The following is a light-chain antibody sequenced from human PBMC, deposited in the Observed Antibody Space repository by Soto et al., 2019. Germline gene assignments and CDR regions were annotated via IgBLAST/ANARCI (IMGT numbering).Light chain of an antibody. CDR2: NAS. CDR1: QSVRTY. CDR3: HQRSNWPRT. J-gene: IGKJ4*01. Sequence: EIVLTQSPATLSLFPGERATLSCRASQSVRTYLAWYQQKPGQAPRLLISNASNRATGIPARFSGSGSGTDFTLTISSLEDEDFAVYYCHQRSNWPRTFGGGTKVDIK. V-gene: IGKV3-11*01.